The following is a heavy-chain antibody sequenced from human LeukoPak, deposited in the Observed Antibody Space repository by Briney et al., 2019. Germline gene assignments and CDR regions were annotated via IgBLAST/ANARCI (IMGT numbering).Heavy chain of an antibody. D-gene: IGHD2-2*01. Sequence: GGSLRLSCVASGFALSKFALIWVRQAPGKGLEWVSAITGTGETTQYTDSVRGRFTISRDNSKNTLYLQMNSLRAEDTAVYYCAKEHIVVVPAINGEYFDYWGQGTLVTVSS. CDR3: AKEHIVVVPAINGEYFDY. CDR1: GFALSKFA. V-gene: IGHV3-23*01. J-gene: IGHJ4*02. CDR2: ITGTGETT.